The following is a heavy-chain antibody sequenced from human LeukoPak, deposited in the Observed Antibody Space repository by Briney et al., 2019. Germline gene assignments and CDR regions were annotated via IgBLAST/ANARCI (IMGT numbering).Heavy chain of an antibody. CDR3: ARDPRHYGSGTYYNERAQGIDY. V-gene: IGHV3-48*03. J-gene: IGHJ4*02. CDR2: ISRTGTVI. Sequence: GESLRLSCTASGFTFSSFEMNWVRQAPGKGPEWISYISRTGTVIYYADSVKGRFTISRDNAKNSLFLRMTDLRVEDTAVYYCARDPRHYGSGTYYNERAQGIDYWGQGTLVTVSS. CDR1: GFTFSSFE. D-gene: IGHD3-10*01.